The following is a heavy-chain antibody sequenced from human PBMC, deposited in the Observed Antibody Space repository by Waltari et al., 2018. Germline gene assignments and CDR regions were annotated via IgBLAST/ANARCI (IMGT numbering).Heavy chain of an antibody. V-gene: IGHV4-4*02. CDR1: GGSISSSNW. CDR3: ARGGGDYGSYYYYYGMDV. Sequence: QVQLQESGPGLVKPSGTLSLTCAVSGGSISSSNWWCWVRQPPGTGLEWIGEIYHRGSTNYNPSLKSRVTISVDKSKNQFSLKLSSVTAADTAVYYCARGGGDYGSYYYYYGMDVWGQGTTVTVSS. CDR2: IYHRGST. D-gene: IGHD4-17*01. J-gene: IGHJ6*02.